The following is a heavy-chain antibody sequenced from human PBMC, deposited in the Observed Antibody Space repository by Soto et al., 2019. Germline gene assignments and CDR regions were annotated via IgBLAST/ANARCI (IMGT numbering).Heavy chain of an antibody. CDR1: GFSFVNYA. J-gene: IGHJ4*02. V-gene: IGHV3-23*01. D-gene: IGHD6-19*01. CDR2: LSGSGTST. CDR3: AKATTNGGWFNPFDS. Sequence: PGGSRRRSWAASGFSFVNYAMNGGGQAPGKGLEWVSGLSGSGTSTYYADSVKGRFTISRDNSRDTLFLQMNSLTADDTTVYYCAKATTNGGWFNPFDSWGQGALVTVSS.